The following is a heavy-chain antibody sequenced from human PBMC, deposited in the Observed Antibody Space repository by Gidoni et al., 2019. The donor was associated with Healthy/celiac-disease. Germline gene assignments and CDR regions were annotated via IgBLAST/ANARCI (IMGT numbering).Heavy chain of an antibody. Sequence: VRQAPGKGLEWVSYISSSGSTIYYADSVKGRFTISRDNAKNSLYLQMNSLRAEDTAVYYCARDYGLRYFDWSEGFDYWGQGTLVTVSS. J-gene: IGHJ4*02. V-gene: IGHV3-48*03. CDR3: ARDYGLRYFDWSEGFDY. D-gene: IGHD3-9*01. CDR2: ISSSGSTI.